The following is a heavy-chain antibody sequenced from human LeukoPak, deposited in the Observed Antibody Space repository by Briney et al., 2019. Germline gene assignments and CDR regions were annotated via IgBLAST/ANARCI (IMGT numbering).Heavy chain of an antibody. Sequence: GGSLRLSCAASGFTFSSYSMNWVRQAPGKGLEWVSSISSGSSFRYYADSVKGRFTISRDNAKNSLDLQMNSLRAEDTAVYYCARDRSTYKTSSWTPFDYWGQGSLVTVSS. J-gene: IGHJ4*02. CDR1: GFTFSSYS. CDR2: ISSGSSFR. D-gene: IGHD6-6*01. CDR3: ARDRSTYKTSSWTPFDY. V-gene: IGHV3-21*01.